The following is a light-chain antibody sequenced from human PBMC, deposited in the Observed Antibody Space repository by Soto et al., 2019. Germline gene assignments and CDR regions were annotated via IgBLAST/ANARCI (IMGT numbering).Light chain of an antibody. J-gene: IGKJ4*01. Sequence: EIVLTQSPGTLSLSPGERATLSCRTSQSVTSRFFAWYQQKPGQAPRLLMYGASSRATGIPDRFSGSGSGTDFTLTISRLEPEDFAVYYCQQYGSSPLTFGGGTKVDI. CDR3: QQYGSSPLT. CDR1: QSVTSRF. V-gene: IGKV3-20*01. CDR2: GAS.